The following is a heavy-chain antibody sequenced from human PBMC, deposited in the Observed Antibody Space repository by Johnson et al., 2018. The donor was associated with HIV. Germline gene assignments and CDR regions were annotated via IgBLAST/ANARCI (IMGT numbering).Heavy chain of an antibody. J-gene: IGHJ3*02. CDR2: ITDSGNNA. CDR1: GFTFDDYA. Sequence: VQLVESGGGLVQPGGSLRLSCTASGFTFDDYAMIWVRQAPGKGLEWVSAITDSGNNAYSADSVKGRFTITRDSSKNTLYLQMNSLRAEDTAVYYCARARDRSSSRDAFDIWGQGTMVTVSS. CDR3: ARARDRSSSRDAFDI. D-gene: IGHD6-13*01. V-gene: IGHV3-23*04.